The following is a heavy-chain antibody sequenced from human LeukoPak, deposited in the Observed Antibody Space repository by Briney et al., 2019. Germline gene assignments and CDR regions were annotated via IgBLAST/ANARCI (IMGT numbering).Heavy chain of an antibody. Sequence: PGGSLRLSCAASGFTFSSYSMNWVRQAPGKGLEWVSSISGSSSYIYYADSVKGRFTISRDNAKNSLYLQMNSLRAEDTAVYYCARRDRTGSGDAFDIWGQGTMVTVSS. CDR2: ISGSSSYI. J-gene: IGHJ3*02. CDR3: ARRDRTGSGDAFDI. V-gene: IGHV3-21*01. D-gene: IGHD3/OR15-3a*01. CDR1: GFTFSSYS.